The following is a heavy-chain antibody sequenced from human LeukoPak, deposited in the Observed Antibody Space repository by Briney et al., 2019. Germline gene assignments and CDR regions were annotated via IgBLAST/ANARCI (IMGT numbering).Heavy chain of an antibody. D-gene: IGHD3-16*01. CDR3: ARDALERGYFDY. CDR1: GFTFSSYA. Sequence: GGSLRLSCAASGFTFSSYAMHWVRQAPGKGLEWVAVISYDGSNKYYADSVKGRFTISRDNSKNTLYLQMNSLRAEGTAVYYCARDALERGYFDYWGQGTLVTVSS. J-gene: IGHJ4*02. V-gene: IGHV3-30-3*01. CDR2: ISYDGSNK.